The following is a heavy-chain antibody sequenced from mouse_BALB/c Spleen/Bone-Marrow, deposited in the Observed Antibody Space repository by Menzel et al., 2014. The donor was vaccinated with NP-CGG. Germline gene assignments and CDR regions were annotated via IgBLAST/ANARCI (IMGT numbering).Heavy chain of an antibody. CDR3: ANYDYDWFAY. V-gene: IGHV1-26*01. J-gene: IGHJ3*01. CDR2: INPNNGGT. D-gene: IGHD2-4*01. CDR1: GYTFXEYT. Sequence: EVKVVESGPELVKPGASVEISCKTSGYTFXEYTMHWVKQSHGKSLEWIGGINPNNGGTSYNQKFKGKATVTVDKSSSTAYMELRSLTSEDSAVYYCANYDYDWFAYWGQGTLVTVSA.